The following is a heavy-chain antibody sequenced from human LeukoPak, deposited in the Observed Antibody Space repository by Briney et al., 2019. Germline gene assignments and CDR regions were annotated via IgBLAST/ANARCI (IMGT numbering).Heavy chain of an antibody. CDR2: IGRSVVST. J-gene: IGHJ4*02. D-gene: IGHD3-22*01. CDR3: AKIPRFYYDSTGDFDY. Sequence: PGGSLRLSCAASGFTFSSYSMNWVRQAPGKGLEWVSTIGRSVVSTFYSDSVKGRFTISRDSSKDTLYLQMNSLRVEDTAVYYCAKIPRFYYDSTGDFDYWGQGTLVTVSA. V-gene: IGHV3-23*01. CDR1: GFTFSSYS.